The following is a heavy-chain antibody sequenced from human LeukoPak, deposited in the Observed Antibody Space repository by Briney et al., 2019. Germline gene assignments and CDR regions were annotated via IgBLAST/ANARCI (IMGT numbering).Heavy chain of an antibody. CDR2: IRTDGSNK. CDR3: AVGVRGSGSYQIWGHAFDI. D-gene: IGHD3-10*01. J-gene: IGHJ3*02. V-gene: IGHV3-30*02. Sequence: GGSLRLSCVASGFTFRRFGMHWVRQAPGKGLDWVTFIRTDGSNKYYADSVKGRFTISRDNSKNTLYLQMNSLRAEDTAVYYCAVGVRGSGSYQIWGHAFDIWGQGTMVTVSS. CDR1: GFTFRRFG.